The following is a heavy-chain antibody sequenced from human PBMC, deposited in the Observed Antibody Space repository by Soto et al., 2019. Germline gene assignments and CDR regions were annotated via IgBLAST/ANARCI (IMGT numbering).Heavy chain of an antibody. V-gene: IGHV4-61*02. CDR3: ARAGIFGVVIMREKQAFDY. CDR1: GGSVSNGMYY. D-gene: IGHD3-3*01. Sequence: SETLSLTCTVSGGSVSNGMYYWSWIRQPAGKGLEWIGRIYTSGSTNYNPSLKSRVTMSVDTSKNQFSLKLSSVTAADTAVYYCARAGIFGVVIMREKQAFDYWGQGTLVTVSS. CDR2: IYTSGST. J-gene: IGHJ4*02.